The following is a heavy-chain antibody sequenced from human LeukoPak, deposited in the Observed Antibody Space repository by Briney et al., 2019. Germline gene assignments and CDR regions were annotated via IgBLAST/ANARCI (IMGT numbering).Heavy chain of an antibody. CDR3: ARLSIAVAGPQIDY. V-gene: IGHV4-39*01. D-gene: IGHD6-19*01. CDR2: MYYTGST. Sequence: SETLSLTCTVSGGSISSSSYYWGWIRQPPGKGLEWIGSMYYTGSTYYNPSLKSRVTISVDTSKNQFSLKLSSVTAADTAAYYCARLSIAVAGPQIDYWGQGTLVTVSS. CDR1: GGSISSSSYY. J-gene: IGHJ4*02.